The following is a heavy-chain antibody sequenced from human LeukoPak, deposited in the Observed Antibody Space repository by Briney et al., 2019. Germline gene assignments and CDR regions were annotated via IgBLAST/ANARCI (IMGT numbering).Heavy chain of an antibody. D-gene: IGHD5-18*01. Sequence: PGGSLRLSCAASGFTFSGYSMNWVRQAPGKGLEWVSSISSSSSYIYYADSVKGRFTISRDNAKNSLYLQMNGLRAEDTAVYYCARADWDTAMIDYWGQGTLVTVSS. CDR1: GFTFSGYS. CDR2: ISSSSSYI. CDR3: ARADWDTAMIDY. J-gene: IGHJ4*02. V-gene: IGHV3-21*01.